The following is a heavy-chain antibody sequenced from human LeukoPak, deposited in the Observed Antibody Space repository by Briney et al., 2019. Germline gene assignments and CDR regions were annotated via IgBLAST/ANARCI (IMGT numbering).Heavy chain of an antibody. CDR3: ARGSNFFYYYYYMDV. CDR2: IYTSGST. V-gene: IGHV4-4*07. Sequence: SXXLSLTCTVSGGSISSYYWSWIRQPAGKGLEWIGRIYTSGSTNYNPSLKRRVTISVDTSKKEFSLKLSSVPAADTAVYYCARGSNFFYYYYYMDVWGKGTTVTVSS. J-gene: IGHJ6*03. CDR1: GGSISSYY. D-gene: IGHD4-11*01.